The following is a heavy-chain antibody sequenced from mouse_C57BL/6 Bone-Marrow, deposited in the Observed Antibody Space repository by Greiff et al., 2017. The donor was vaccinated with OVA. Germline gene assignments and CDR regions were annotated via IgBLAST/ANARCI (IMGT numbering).Heavy chain of an antibody. CDR3: ARYYDGYYGYFDV. Sequence: QVQLKQSGAELVRPGTSVKMSCKASGYTFTNYWIGWAKQRPGHGLEWIGDIYPGGGYTNYNEKFKGKATLTADKSSSTAYMQFSSLTSEDSAIYYCARYYDGYYGYFDVWGTGTTVTVSS. D-gene: IGHD2-3*01. CDR1: GYTFTNYW. CDR2: IYPGGGYT. V-gene: IGHV1-63*01. J-gene: IGHJ1*03.